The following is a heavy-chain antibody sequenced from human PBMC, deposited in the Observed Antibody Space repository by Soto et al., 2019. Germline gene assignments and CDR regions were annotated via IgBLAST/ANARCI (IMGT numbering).Heavy chain of an antibody. CDR2: IIPIFGTA. J-gene: IGHJ6*02. CDR1: GGTFSIYA. Sequence: GASVKVSCKASGGTFSIYAIIWVRQAPGQGLEWMGGIIPIFGTANYAQKFQGRVTITADESTSTAYMELSSLRSEDTAVYYCARDRREGFDYYYYYGMDVWGQGTTVTVSS. D-gene: IGHD1-26*01. CDR3: ARDRREGFDYYYYYGMDV. V-gene: IGHV1-69*13.